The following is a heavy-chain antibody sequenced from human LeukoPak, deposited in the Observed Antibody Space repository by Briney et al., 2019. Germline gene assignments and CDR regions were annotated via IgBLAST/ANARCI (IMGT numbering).Heavy chain of an antibody. CDR3: ARSPEEWELVGHFDY. CDR2: TYYSGST. Sequence: MHSETLSLTCTVSGGSISSSSYYWGWIRQPPGKGLEWIGSTYYSGSTYYNPSLKSRVTISVDTSKNQFSLKLSSVTAADTAVYYCARSPEEWELVGHFDYWGQGTLVTVSS. J-gene: IGHJ4*02. V-gene: IGHV4-39*01. D-gene: IGHD1-26*01. CDR1: GGSISSSSYY.